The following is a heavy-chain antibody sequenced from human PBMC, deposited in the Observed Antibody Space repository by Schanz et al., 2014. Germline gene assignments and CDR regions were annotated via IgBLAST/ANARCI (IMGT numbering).Heavy chain of an antibody. Sequence: EVHLLESGGGLVEPGGSLRLSCATSGFSLDIFAVSWVRQAPGKGLEWVSYVSRSTPDIYYADSVKGRFTMSRDNAKNSVFLRMSSLRAEDTAVYCCVRDSFFEFDYWGQGTLVTVSS. CDR3: VRDSFFEFDY. CDR2: VSRSTPDI. V-gene: IGHV3-48*01. J-gene: IGHJ4*02. CDR1: GFSLDIFA. D-gene: IGHD3-3*01.